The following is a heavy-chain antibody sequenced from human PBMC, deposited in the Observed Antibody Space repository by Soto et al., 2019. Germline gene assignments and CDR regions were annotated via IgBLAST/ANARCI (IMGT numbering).Heavy chain of an antibody. D-gene: IGHD3-10*01. Sequence: QVQLVESGGGVVQPGRSLRLSCAASGFTFSSYAMHWVRQAPGKGLEWVAVISYDGSNKYYADSVKGRFTISRDNSKNTXFLQMNSLRAEDTAVYYCVHYGSGRWNHYYYYGMDVWGQGTTVTVSS. J-gene: IGHJ6*02. CDR2: ISYDGSNK. CDR1: GFTFSSYA. V-gene: IGHV3-30-3*01. CDR3: VHYGSGRWNHYYYYGMDV.